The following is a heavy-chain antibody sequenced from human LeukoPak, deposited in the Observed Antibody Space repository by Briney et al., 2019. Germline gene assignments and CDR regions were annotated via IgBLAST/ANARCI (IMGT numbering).Heavy chain of an antibody. CDR2: ISSSSSYI. CDR1: GFTFSSYS. J-gene: IGHJ4*02. V-gene: IGHV3-21*01. D-gene: IGHD3-22*01. Sequence: GGSLRLSCAASGFTFSSYSMNWARQAPGKGLEWVSSISSSSSYIYYADSVKGRFTISRDNAKNSLYLQMNSLRAEDTAVYYCARAPYYYDSSGSYFDYWGQGTLVTVSS. CDR3: ARAPYYYDSSGSYFDY.